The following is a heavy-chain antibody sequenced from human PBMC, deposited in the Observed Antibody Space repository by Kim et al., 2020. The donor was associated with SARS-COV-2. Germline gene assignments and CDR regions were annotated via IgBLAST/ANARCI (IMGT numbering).Heavy chain of an antibody. CDR1: GFTFSSYD. D-gene: IGHD2-15*01. Sequence: GGSLRLSCAASGFTFSSYDMHWVRQATGKGLEWVSAIGTAGDTYYPGSVKGRFTISRENAKNSLYLQMNSLRAGDTAVYYCARALGYCSGGSCYWFDPWGQGTLVTVSS. CDR2: IGTAGDT. J-gene: IGHJ5*02. V-gene: IGHV3-13*01. CDR3: ARALGYCSGGSCYWFDP.